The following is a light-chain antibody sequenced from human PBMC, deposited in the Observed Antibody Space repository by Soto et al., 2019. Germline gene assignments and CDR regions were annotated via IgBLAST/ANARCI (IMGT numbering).Light chain of an antibody. Sequence: QSVLTQPASVSGSPGQSITISCSDVGTYGVVSWYQQHPGKVPKLMIYDGTQRPSAVSDRFSGSKSANTASLTISGLQAEDEADYYCSLDAGPNNYVLGNGTKVT. CDR1: DVGTYGV. V-gene: IGLV2-23*01. CDR3: SLDAGPNNYV. CDR2: DGT. J-gene: IGLJ1*01.